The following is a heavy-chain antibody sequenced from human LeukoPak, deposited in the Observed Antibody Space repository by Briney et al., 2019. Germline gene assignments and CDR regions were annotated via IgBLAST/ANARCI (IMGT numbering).Heavy chain of an antibody. CDR2: ISAYNGNT. V-gene: IGHV1-18*01. CDR1: GYTFTSYG. CDR3: ATMANGHFDY. J-gene: IGHJ4*02. D-gene: IGHD5-24*01. Sequence: ASVKVSRKASGYTFTSYGVSWVRQAPGQGLEWMGWISAYNGNTNYAQKLQGRVTMTTDTSTSTAYMELRSLRSDDTAVYYCATMANGHFDYWGQGTLVTVSS.